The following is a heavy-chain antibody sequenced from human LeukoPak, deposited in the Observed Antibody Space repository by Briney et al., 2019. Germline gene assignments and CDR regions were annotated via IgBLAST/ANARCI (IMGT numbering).Heavy chain of an antibody. CDR3: AKDSLAYCTSSSCFDFDF. D-gene: IGHD2-2*01. Sequence: QPGGSLTLSCAASGCTLNSYAMSWVRQAPGKGLEWVSGISVAGSKRHYADSVKGRFTISRDNSKNTLYLQMNSLRAEDTALYYCAKDSLAYCTSSSCFDFDFWGQGAPVTVSS. CDR1: GCTLNSYA. CDR2: ISVAGSKR. V-gene: IGHV3-23*01. J-gene: IGHJ4*02.